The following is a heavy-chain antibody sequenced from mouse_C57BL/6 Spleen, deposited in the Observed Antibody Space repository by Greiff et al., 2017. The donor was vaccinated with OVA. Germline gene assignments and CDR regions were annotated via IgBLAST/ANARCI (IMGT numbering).Heavy chain of an antibody. CDR2: IYPADGDT. CDR1: GYAFTSYW. Sequence: QVQLKQSGPELVRPGASVKISCKASGYAFTSYWMEWVKQRPGKGLEWIGRIYPADGDTNYNGKFKDKATLTADKSSSTAYMQLSSLTSEDSAVYYCARTAVAGDFDYWGQGTTLTVSS. CDR3: ARTAVAGDFDY. J-gene: IGHJ2*01. D-gene: IGHD1-1*01. V-gene: IGHV1-82*01.